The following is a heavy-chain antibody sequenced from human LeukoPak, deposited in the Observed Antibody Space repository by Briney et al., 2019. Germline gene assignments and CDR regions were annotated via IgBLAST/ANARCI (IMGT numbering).Heavy chain of an antibody. CDR3: TRERRDDFWSGFGAYGMDV. D-gene: IGHD3-3*01. Sequence: GGSLRLSCGASGITFSSYSMNWVRQAPGKGLEWVSYISSSGSTKYYADSVKGRFTISRDNARNSLYLQMNSLRAEDTAVYFCTRERRDDFWSGFGAYGMDVWGQGTTVTVSS. CDR2: ISSSGSTK. V-gene: IGHV3-48*01. J-gene: IGHJ6*02. CDR1: GITFSSYS.